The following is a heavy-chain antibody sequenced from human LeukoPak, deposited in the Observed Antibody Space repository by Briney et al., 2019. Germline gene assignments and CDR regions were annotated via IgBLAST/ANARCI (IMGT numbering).Heavy chain of an antibody. D-gene: IGHD3-10*01. J-gene: IGHJ4*02. V-gene: IGHV4-30-4*01. CDR2: IYYSGST. Sequence: SETLSLTCTVSGGSISSGDYYWSWIRQPPGKGLEWIEYIYYSGSTYYNPSLKSRVTISVDTSKNQFSLKLSSVTAADTAVYYCASSREDYYGSGSYDYWGQGTLVTVSS. CDR1: GGSISSGDYY. CDR3: ASSREDYYGSGSYDY.